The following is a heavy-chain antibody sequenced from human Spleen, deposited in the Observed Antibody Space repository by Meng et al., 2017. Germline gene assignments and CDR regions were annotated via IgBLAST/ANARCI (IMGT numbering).Heavy chain of an antibody. V-gene: IGHV3-23*01. CDR2: ISGSGGST. CDR3: AKSHLDLDY. CDR1: GFTFSSYW. Sequence: GESLKISCAASGFTFSSYWMSWVRQAPGKGLEWVSAISGSGGSTYYADSVKGRFTISRDNSKNTLYLQMNSLRAEDTAVYYCAKSHLDLDYWGQGTLVTVSS. J-gene: IGHJ4*02.